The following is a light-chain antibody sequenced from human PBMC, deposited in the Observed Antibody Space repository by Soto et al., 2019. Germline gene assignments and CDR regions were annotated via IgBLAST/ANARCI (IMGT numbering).Light chain of an antibody. CDR2: AAS. CDR1: QSISSY. CDR3: QQSYGIPLT. V-gene: IGKV1-39*01. J-gene: IGKJ4*01. Sequence: DIQMTQSPSSLSASVGDRVTITCRASQSISSYLNWYQQKPGKAPKFLISAASSLQSGVPSRFSGSGSGTDFTLTISSLQPEDFATYYCQQSYGIPLTFGGGTKVEIK.